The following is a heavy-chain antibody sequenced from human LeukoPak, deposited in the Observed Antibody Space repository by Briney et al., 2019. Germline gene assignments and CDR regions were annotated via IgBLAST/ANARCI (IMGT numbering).Heavy chain of an antibody. Sequence: PGGSLRLSCAASGFTFSSYSMNWVRQAPGKGLEWVSAISGDSRYIYYADSVRGRFTISRDNAENSLYLQMNTLRVEDTAVYYCTRDLMDYDVSTGLHHYYMDVWGQGTTVTVSS. CDR2: ISGDSRYI. J-gene: IGHJ6*02. CDR1: GFTFSSYS. CDR3: TRDLMDYDVSTGLHHYYMDV. D-gene: IGHD3-9*01. V-gene: IGHV3-21*01.